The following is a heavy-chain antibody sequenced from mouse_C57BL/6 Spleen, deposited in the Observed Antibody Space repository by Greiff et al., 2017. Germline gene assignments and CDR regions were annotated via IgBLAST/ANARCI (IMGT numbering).Heavy chain of an antibody. CDR2: INPNNGGT. D-gene: IGHD3-3*01. V-gene: IGHV1-26*01. J-gene: IGHJ3*01. Sequence: EVKLQQSGPELVKPGASVKISCKASGYTFTDYYMNWVKQSHGKSLEWIGDINPNNGGTSYNQKFKGKATLTVDKSSSTAYMELRSLTSEDSAVYYCGGWGFAYWGQGTLVTVSA. CDR1: GYTFTDYY. CDR3: GGWGFAY.